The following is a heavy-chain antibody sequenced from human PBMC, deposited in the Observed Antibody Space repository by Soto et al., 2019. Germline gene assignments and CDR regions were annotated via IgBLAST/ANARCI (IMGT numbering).Heavy chain of an antibody. CDR1: GYTFTSYG. J-gene: IGHJ5*02. V-gene: IGHV1-18*01. CDR2: ISVYNGNT. Sequence: QVQLVQSGAEVKKPGASVKVSCKASGYTFTSYGISWVRQAPGQGLEWMGWISVYNGNTNYAQKLQGRVTMTTDTSTSTAYMELRSLRSDDTAVYYCARDLPSAQAWLRPHPYNWFDPWGQGTLVTVSS. CDR3: ARDLPSAQAWLRPHPYNWFDP. D-gene: IGHD5-12*01.